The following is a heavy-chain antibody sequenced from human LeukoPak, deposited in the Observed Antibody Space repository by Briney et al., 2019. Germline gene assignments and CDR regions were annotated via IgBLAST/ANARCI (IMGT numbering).Heavy chain of an antibody. CDR3: ARTSRYTYASDY. D-gene: IGHD5-18*01. V-gene: IGHV4-59*01. CDR1: GGSFSGYY. Sequence: SETLSLTCAVYGGSFSGYYWSWIRQPPGKGLEWIGYIYYSGSTNYNPSLKSRATISVDTSKNQFSLKLSSVTAADTAVYYCARTSRYTYASDYWGQGTLVTVSS. CDR2: IYYSGST. J-gene: IGHJ4*02.